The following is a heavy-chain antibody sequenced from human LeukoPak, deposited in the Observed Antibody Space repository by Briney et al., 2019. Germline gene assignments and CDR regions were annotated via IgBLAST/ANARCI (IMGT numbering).Heavy chain of an antibody. J-gene: IGHJ4*02. CDR3: ARDSQAVGTDFDY. CDR2: ISSSSSTI. D-gene: IGHD6-13*01. V-gene: IGHV3-48*04. Sequence: GGSLRLSCAASGFTFSSYGMTWVRQAPGKGLEWVSYISSSSSTIYYADSVKGRFTISRDNAKNSLYLQMHSLRAEDTAVYYCARDSQAVGTDFDYWGQGTLVTVSS. CDR1: GFTFSSYG.